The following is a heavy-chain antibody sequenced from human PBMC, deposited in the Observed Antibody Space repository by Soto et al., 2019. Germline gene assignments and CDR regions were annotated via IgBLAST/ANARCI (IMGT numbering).Heavy chain of an antibody. J-gene: IGHJ4*02. CDR1: GGSVSSGSYY. CDR3: ARGHQNTRRIAAAVYYFDY. Sequence: SETLSLTCTVSGGSVSSGSYYWSWIRQPPGKGLEWIGYMYNSGSTNYNPSLKSRVIISVDTSKNQFSLKLSSVTAADTAVYYCARGHQNTRRIAAAVYYFDYWGQGTLVTVSS. D-gene: IGHD6-13*01. CDR2: MYNSGST. V-gene: IGHV4-61*01.